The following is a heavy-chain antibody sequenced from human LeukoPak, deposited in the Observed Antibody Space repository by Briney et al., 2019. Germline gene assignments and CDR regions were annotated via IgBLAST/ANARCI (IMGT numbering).Heavy chain of an antibody. V-gene: IGHV1-8*01. J-gene: IGHJ6*02. CDR3: ARDHGYSYGPNYYGMDV. CDR1: GYTFTSYD. Sequence: ASVKVSCKASGYTFTSYDINWVRQATGQGLEWMGWMNPNSGNTGYAQKFQGRVTMARNTSISAAYMELSSLRSEDTAVYYCARDHGYSYGPNYYGMDVWGQGTTVTVSS. CDR2: MNPNSGNT. D-gene: IGHD5-18*01.